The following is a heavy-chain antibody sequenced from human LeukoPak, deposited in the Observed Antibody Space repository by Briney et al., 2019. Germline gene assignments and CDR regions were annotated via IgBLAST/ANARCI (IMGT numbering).Heavy chain of an antibody. Sequence: SETLSLTCTVSGGSISSSSYYWGWIRQPPGKGLEWIGSIYYSGSTYYNPSLKSRVTISVDTSKNQFSLKLSSVTAADTAVYYCARLQYSSGWYGGLTDYWGQGTLVTVSS. V-gene: IGHV4-39*01. CDR3: ARLQYSSGWYGGLTDY. CDR2: IYYSGST. J-gene: IGHJ4*02. D-gene: IGHD6-19*01. CDR1: GGSISSSSYY.